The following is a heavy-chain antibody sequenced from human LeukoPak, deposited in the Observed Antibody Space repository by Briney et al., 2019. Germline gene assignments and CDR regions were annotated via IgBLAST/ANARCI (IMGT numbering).Heavy chain of an antibody. CDR2: INHSGST. D-gene: IGHD3-16*01. CDR3: ARGWGFDY. CDR1: GESFSGTY. J-gene: IGHJ4*02. Sequence: SETLSLTCAVYGESFSGTYWTWIRQSPGKGLEWIGEINHSGSTNYNPSLKSRVTISVDTSKNQFSLKLSSVTAADTAVYYCARGWGFDYWGQGTLVTVSS. V-gene: IGHV4-34*01.